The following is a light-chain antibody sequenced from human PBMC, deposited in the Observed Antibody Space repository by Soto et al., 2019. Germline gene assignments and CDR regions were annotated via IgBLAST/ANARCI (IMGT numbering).Light chain of an antibody. CDR3: HQYGSSPPYT. J-gene: IGKJ2*01. CDR1: QSVSNNY. Sequence: EIVLTQSPGTLSLSPGERATLSCRASQSVSNNYIAWYQQKPGQAPRLLIFGSSDRATGIPDRFSGSESGTDFTLTISRLEPEDFAVYYCHQYGSSPPYTFGQGTNLEI. V-gene: IGKV3-20*01. CDR2: GSS.